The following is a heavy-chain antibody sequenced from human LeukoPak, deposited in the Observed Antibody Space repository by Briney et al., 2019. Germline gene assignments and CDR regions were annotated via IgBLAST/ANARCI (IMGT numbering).Heavy chain of an antibody. CDR2: IGTAGDT. D-gene: IGHD3-22*01. CDR1: GFTVSSYD. Sequence: GGSLRLSCAASGFTVSSYDMHWVRQATGKGLEWVSAIGTAGDTYYPGSVKGRFTISRENAKNSLYLQMNSLRAGDTAVYYCARGGIGGYYLFDYWGQGTLVTVSS. CDR3: ARGGIGGYYLFDY. V-gene: IGHV3-13*01. J-gene: IGHJ4*02.